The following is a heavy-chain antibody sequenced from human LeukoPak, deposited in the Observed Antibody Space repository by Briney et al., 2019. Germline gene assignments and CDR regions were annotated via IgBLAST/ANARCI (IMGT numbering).Heavy chain of an antibody. V-gene: IGHV1-18*01. D-gene: IGHD3-10*01. J-gene: IGHJ4*02. CDR1: GYIFTSYG. CDR3: ARDFRSRVLIYGSGSPYDY. Sequence: ASVKVSCKASGYIFTSYGISWVRQAPGQGLEWMGWISAYNGNTNYAQKLQGRVTMTTDTSTSTAYMELRSMRSDDTAVYYCARDFRSRVLIYGSGSPYDYWGKGTLVTVSS. CDR2: ISAYNGNT.